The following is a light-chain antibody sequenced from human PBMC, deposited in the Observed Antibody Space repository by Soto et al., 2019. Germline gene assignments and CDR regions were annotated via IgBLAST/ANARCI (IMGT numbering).Light chain of an antibody. CDR1: SSNIGTNY. CDR3: AAWDDSLNGPGV. J-gene: IGLJ3*02. Sequence: QSVLTQPPPASGTPGQRVTISCSGSSSNIGTNYVYWYQQLPGTAPKLLIYSNNQRPSGVPDRFSGSKSGTSASLAISGLRSEDEADYFCAAWDDSLNGPGVFGGGTKVTVL. CDR2: SNN. V-gene: IGLV1-47*01.